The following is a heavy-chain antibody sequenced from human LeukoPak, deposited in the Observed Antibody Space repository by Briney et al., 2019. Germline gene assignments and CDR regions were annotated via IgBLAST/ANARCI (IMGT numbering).Heavy chain of an antibody. CDR2: IWYDGSNK. J-gene: IGHJ4*02. CDR1: GFTFSSYG. V-gene: IGHV3-33*01. Sequence: GRSLRLSCAASGFTFSSYGMHWVRQAPGKGLEWVAVIWYDGSNKYYADSVKGRFTTSRDNSKNTLYLQMNSLRAEDTAVYYCARDRRRYYGSGSYWADYWGQGTLVTVSS. D-gene: IGHD3-10*01. CDR3: ARDRRRYYGSGSYWADY.